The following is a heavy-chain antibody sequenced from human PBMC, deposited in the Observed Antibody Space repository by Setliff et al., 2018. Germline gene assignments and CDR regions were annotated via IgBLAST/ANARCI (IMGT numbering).Heavy chain of an antibody. CDR2: IYRNGNT. J-gene: IGHJ4*02. V-gene: IGHV4-39*01. CDR1: GGSISSSSYY. Sequence: KPSETLSLTCTVSGGSISSSSYYWGWIRQPPGKGLEWIGSIYRNGNTYYNPSLKSRVTISVDTSKNQLSLKLNSVTAADTAVYYCARQIDYGDFQYFDYWGQGTLVTVSS. CDR3: ARQIDYGDFQYFDY. D-gene: IGHD4-17*01.